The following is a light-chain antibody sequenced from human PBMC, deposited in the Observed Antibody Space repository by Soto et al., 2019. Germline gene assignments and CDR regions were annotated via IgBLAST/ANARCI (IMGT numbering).Light chain of an antibody. Sequence: EIVLTQSPGTLSLSSGERATLSCRASQSISSSSLAWYQQKPGQAPRLLIYGASSRATGIPDRFSGSGSGTDFTLTISRLEPEDLALYYCQQYSSSLFTFGPGTKVDIK. CDR1: QSISSSS. V-gene: IGKV3-20*01. CDR3: QQYSSSLFT. CDR2: GAS. J-gene: IGKJ3*01.